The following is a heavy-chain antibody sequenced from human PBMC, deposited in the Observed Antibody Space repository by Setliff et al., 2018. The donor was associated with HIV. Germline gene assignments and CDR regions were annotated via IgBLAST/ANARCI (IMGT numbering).Heavy chain of an antibody. D-gene: IGHD6-13*01. J-gene: IGHJ5*02. V-gene: IGHV3-21*01. CDR3: ARHSSSWGGDWFDP. Sequence: GGSLRLSCAASGFTFSSYSMNWVRQAPGKGLEWVSSISSSSSYIYYADSVKGRFTISRDNAKNSLYLQMNSLRAEDTAVYSCARHSSSWGGDWFDPWGQGTLVTVSS. CDR2: ISSSSSYI. CDR1: GFTFSSYS.